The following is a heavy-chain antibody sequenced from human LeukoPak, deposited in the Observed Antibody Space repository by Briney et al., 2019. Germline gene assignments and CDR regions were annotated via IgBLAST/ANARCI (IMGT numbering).Heavy chain of an antibody. CDR3: AKAHCSPTSCSRIDY. V-gene: IGHV3-30*18. CDR2: ISYDGSNK. Sequence: GGSLRLSCAASGFTFSSYGIHWVRQAPGKGLEWVALISYDGSNKYYVDSVKGRFTISRDNSKNTVYLQMSGLRAEDTALYYCAKAHCSPTSCSRIDYWGQGTLVTVSS. D-gene: IGHD2-2*01. CDR1: GFTFSSYG. J-gene: IGHJ4*02.